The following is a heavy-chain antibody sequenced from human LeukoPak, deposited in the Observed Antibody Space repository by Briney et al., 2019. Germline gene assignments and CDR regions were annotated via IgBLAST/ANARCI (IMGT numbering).Heavy chain of an antibody. CDR2: IKQSGST. CDR3: ARSVATVSDDILTGYYLLDP. V-gene: IGHV4-34*01. D-gene: IGHD3-9*01. CDR1: GGSFSGYY. Sequence: SETLSLTCAVYGGSFSGYYWSWIRQPPGKGLEWIGEIKQSGSTNYNPSLKSRVTISVDTSKNQSSLKLSSLTAADTAVYYCARSVATVSDDILTGYYLLDPWGEGPLLTVSS. J-gene: IGHJ5*02.